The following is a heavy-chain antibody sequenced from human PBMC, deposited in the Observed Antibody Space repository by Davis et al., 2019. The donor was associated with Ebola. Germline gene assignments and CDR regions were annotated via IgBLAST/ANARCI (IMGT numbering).Heavy chain of an antibody. CDR3: ARASPEIVVVVAATSPYNWFDP. Sequence: SETLSLTCTVSGGSISSYYWSWIRQPPGKGLEWIGYIYYSGGTNYNPSLKSRVTISVDTSKNQFSLKLSSVTAADTAVYYCARASPEIVVVVAATSPYNWFDPWGQGTLVTVSS. V-gene: IGHV4-59*01. CDR1: GGSISSYY. J-gene: IGHJ5*02. CDR2: IYYSGGT. D-gene: IGHD2-15*01.